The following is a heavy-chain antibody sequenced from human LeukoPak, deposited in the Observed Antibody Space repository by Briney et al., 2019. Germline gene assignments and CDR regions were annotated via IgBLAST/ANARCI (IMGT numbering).Heavy chain of an antibody. J-gene: IGHJ4*02. CDR1: GGSISSSSYY. CDR2: IYYSGST. Sequence: PSETLSLTCTVSGGSISSSSYYWGWIRQPPGKGLEWIGSIYYSGSTYYNPSLKSRVTISVDTSKNQFSLKLSSVTAADTAVYYCARMSYYYDSSGYPQGDFDYWGQGTLVTVSS. CDR3: ARMSYYYDSSGYPQGDFDY. D-gene: IGHD3-22*01. V-gene: IGHV4-39*07.